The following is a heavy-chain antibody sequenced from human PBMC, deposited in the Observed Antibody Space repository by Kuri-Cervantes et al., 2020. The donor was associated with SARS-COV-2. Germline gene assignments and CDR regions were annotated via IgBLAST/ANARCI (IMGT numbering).Heavy chain of an antibody. V-gene: IGHV4-39*01. Sequence: SETLSLTCTVSGGSISSSSYYWGWIRQPPGKGLEWIGSIYYSGSTYYNPSLKSRVTISVDTSKNQFSLKLSSVTAADTAVYYCVRQYCTNGVCYTPFDYWGQGTLVTDSS. CDR1: GGSISSSSYY. CDR3: VRQYCTNGVCYTPFDY. D-gene: IGHD2-8*01. J-gene: IGHJ4*02. CDR2: IYYSGST.